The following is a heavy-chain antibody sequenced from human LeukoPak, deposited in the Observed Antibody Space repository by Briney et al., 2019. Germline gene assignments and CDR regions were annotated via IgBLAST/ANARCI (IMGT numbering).Heavy chain of an antibody. CDR1: GFTFSSYS. CDR2: ISSSSSYI. Sequence: GGSLRLSCAASGFTFSSYSMNWVRQAPGKGLEWVSSISSSSSYIYYADSVKGRFTISRDNAKNSLYLQMNSLRAEDTAVYYCARGIRPMIVVAHAFDIWGQGTMVTVSS. V-gene: IGHV3-21*01. D-gene: IGHD3-22*01. J-gene: IGHJ3*02. CDR3: ARGIRPMIVVAHAFDI.